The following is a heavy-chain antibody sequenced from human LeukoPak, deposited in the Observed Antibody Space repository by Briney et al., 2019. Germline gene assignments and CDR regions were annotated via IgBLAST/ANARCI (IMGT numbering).Heavy chain of an antibody. CDR2: IIPILGIA. J-gene: IGHJ4*02. Sequence: ASVKVSCKASGGTFSSYTISWVRQAPGQGLEWMGRIIPILGIANYALKFQGRVTITADKSTSTAYMELSSLRSEDTAVYYCARETKDDFWSGYPFDYWGQGTLVTVSS. D-gene: IGHD3-3*01. V-gene: IGHV1-69*04. CDR3: ARETKDDFWSGYPFDY. CDR1: GGTFSSYT.